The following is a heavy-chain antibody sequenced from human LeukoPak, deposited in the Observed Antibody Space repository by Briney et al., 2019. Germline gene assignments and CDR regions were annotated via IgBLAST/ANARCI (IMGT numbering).Heavy chain of an antibody. Sequence: PGGSLRLSCAASGFTFSSYAMSWVRQAPGKGLEWVSGVSGSGDGTYYADSVKGRFTMFRDNSKNTLYLQMNSLRAEDTAVYYCAKGGVGSKSYYNYWGQGTPVTVSS. J-gene: IGHJ4*02. D-gene: IGHD3-10*01. CDR1: GFTFSSYA. CDR2: VSGSGDGT. V-gene: IGHV3-23*01. CDR3: AKGGVGSKSYYNY.